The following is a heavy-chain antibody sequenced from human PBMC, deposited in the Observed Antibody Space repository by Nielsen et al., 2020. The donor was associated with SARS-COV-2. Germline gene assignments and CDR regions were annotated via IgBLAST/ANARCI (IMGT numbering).Heavy chain of an antibody. V-gene: IGHV3-33*06. CDR3: AKDRTAGDGYWEFDH. CDR1: GFTFSSYG. CDR2: IWYDGSNK. D-gene: IGHD5-24*01. J-gene: IGHJ5*02. Sequence: GESLKISCAASGFTFSSYGMHWVRQAPGKGLEWVAVIWYDGSNKYYADSVKGRFTISRDNSKNTLYLQMNNLRTEDTARYYCAKDRTAGDGYWEFDHWGQGAQVTVSP.